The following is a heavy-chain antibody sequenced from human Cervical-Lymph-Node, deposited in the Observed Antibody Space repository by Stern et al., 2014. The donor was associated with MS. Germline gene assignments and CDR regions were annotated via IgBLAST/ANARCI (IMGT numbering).Heavy chain of an antibody. CDR1: GDTFTTYA. CDR3: TREVGSLAMDV. Sequence: QVQLVESGTEVKKPWSSVTVSCKASGDTFTTYAISWVRQAPGQGPEWMGANTVIFNAADYAQKFQGRLIITADRSRSTAYMELSSLTSEDTAVYYCTREVGSLAMDVWGQGTTVIVSS. D-gene: IGHD1-1*01. V-gene: IGHV1-69*06. J-gene: IGHJ6*01. CDR2: NTVIFNAA.